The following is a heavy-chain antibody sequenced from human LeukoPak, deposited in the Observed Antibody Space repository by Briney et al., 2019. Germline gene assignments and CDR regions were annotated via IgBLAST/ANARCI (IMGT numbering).Heavy chain of an antibody. V-gene: IGHV3-15*01. CDR2: IKRKIDGGTT. D-gene: IGHD2-21*02. Sequence: PGGSLRLSCAVSGSIFANAWMSWVRQAPGKGLEWVGHIKRKIDGGTTDYAAPVKRRFSISSDDSKKTLYLQMNSLKIEDTAVYYCTTETLGTGIRFYWGQGTLVSVSS. CDR3: TTETLGTGIRFY. CDR1: GSIFANAW. J-gene: IGHJ4*02.